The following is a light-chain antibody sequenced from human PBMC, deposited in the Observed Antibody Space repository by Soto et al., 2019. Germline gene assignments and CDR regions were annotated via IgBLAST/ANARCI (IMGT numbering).Light chain of an antibody. CDR3: PQSINWPRP. Sequence: GMKQSAATLSVYKGERATLSCMSFHDVTTYLAWYHQMSGQAPRLLIYAASTRATGIPARFSGSGSGTEFSLTIFIFQSEDFAVYYCPQSINWPRPFCQGTKV. J-gene: IGKJ1*01. V-gene: IGKV3-15*01. CDR2: AAS. CDR1: HDVTTY.